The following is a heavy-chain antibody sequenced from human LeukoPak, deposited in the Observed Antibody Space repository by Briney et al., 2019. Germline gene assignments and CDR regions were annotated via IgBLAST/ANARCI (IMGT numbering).Heavy chain of an antibody. CDR1: GGTFSSYA. Sequence: GASVKVPCKASGGTFSSYAISWVRQAPGQGLEWMGGIIPIFGTANYAQKFQGRVTITADESTSTAYMELSSLRSEDTAVYYCASTYGDYLWGYFDYWGQGTLVTVSS. J-gene: IGHJ4*02. D-gene: IGHD4-17*01. CDR3: ASTYGDYLWGYFDY. V-gene: IGHV1-69*13. CDR2: IIPIFGTA.